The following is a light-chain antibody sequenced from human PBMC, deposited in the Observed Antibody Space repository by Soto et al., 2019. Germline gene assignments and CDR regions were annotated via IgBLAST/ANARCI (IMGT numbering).Light chain of an antibody. CDR3: AAWDDSLRGRL. CDR2: RND. Sequence: QSVLTQPPSASGTPGQMVTISCSGSSSNVGVNFVYWHQHLPGTAPKLLIYRNDQRPSGVPDRFSGSKSGTSSSLAISGPRFEDEADYYCAAWDDSLRGRLFGTGTKVTVL. J-gene: IGLJ1*01. CDR1: SSNVGVNF. V-gene: IGLV1-47*01.